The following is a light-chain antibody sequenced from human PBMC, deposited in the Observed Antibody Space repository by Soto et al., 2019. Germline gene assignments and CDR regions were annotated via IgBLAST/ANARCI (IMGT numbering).Light chain of an antibody. CDR3: SSYTSSSMNVV. Sequence: QSALTQPASVSGSPGQSITISCTGTSSDVGGYNYVSWYQQHPGKAPKLMSYDVSNRPSGVSNRFSGSKSGNTASLTISGLQAEDEADYYCSSYTSSSMNVVFGGGTKLTVL. CDR2: DVS. CDR1: SSDVGGYNY. J-gene: IGLJ2*01. V-gene: IGLV2-14*01.